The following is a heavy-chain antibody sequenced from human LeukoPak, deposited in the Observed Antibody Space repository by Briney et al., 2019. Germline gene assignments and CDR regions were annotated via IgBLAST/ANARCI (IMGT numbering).Heavy chain of an antibody. D-gene: IGHD2-15*01. CDR2: IIPIFGTA. Sequence: SVKVSCKASGGTFTSYAFSWVRQAPGQGLEWMGGIIPIFGTANYAQKFQGRVTITADESTSTAYMELSSLRSEDTAVYYCAREQADCSGGGCYGVLDYWGQGTLVTVSS. CDR3: AREQADCSGGGCYGVLDY. CDR1: GGTFTSYA. J-gene: IGHJ4*02. V-gene: IGHV1-69*13.